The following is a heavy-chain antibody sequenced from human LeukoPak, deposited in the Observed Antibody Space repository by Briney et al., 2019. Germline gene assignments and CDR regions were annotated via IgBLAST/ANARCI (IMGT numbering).Heavy chain of an antibody. J-gene: IGHJ5*02. CDR2: IYTSGST. Sequence: PSQTLSLTCTVSGGSISSGSYYWSWIRQPAGKGLEWIGRIYTSGSTNYNPSLKSRVTISVDASKNQFSLKLNSVTAADTAVYYCARDSGSSPRFDPWGQGTLVTVSS. CDR3: ARDSGSSPRFDP. CDR1: GGSISSGSYY. D-gene: IGHD6-6*01. V-gene: IGHV4-61*02.